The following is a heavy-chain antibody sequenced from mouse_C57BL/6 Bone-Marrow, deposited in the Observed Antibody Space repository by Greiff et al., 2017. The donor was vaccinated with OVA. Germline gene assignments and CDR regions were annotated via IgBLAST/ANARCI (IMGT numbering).Heavy chain of an antibody. CDR2: LYPRSGNT. V-gene: IGHV1-81*01. Sequence: VQLVESGAELARPGASVKLSCKASGYTFTSSGISWVKQRTGQGLEWIGELYPRSGNTYYNEKFKGKATLTADKSSSTAYMELRSLTSEDSAVYFCARFPFITTVVATDAMDYWGQGTSVTVSS. D-gene: IGHD1-1*01. CDR1: GYTFTSSG. J-gene: IGHJ4*01. CDR3: ARFPFITTVVATDAMDY.